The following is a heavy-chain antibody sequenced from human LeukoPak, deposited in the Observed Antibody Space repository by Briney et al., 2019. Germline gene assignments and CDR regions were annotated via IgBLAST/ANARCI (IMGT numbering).Heavy chain of an antibody. J-gene: IGHJ4*02. D-gene: IGHD1-26*01. CDR1: GFTFSPYA. CDR3: MRNTGSHLGPGDS. V-gene: IGHV3-30*04. Sequence: QPGRSLRLSCAASGFTFSPYALHWVRQAPGKGLEWVAVIRSDGTTKYYVDSVKGRFTISRDNSQNTLSLQMDSLRPEDTAIYYCMRNTGSHLGPGDSWGQGTLVTVSS. CDR2: IRSDGTTK.